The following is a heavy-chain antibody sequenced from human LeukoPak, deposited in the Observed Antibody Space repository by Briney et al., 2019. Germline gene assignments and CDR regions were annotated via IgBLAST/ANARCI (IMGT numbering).Heavy chain of an antibody. Sequence: SETLSLTCTVSVGSIRSYYWSWIRQPPGKGLEWIGYIYYSGSTNYNPSLKSRATISVDTSKIQISLKLNSVTAADTAVYYCARLRDYYYNYMDVWGKGTTVTISS. V-gene: IGHV4-59*08. J-gene: IGHJ6*03. CDR2: IYYSGST. CDR1: VGSIRSYY. CDR3: ARLRDYYYNYMDV.